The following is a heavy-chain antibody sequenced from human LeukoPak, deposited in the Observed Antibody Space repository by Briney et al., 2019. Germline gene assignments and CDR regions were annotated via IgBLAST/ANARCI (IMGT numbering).Heavy chain of an antibody. CDR2: IYTSGST. J-gene: IGHJ3*02. CDR3: ARLSTHSLWDILTGYNDAFDI. V-gene: IGHV4-61*02. Sequence: TASQTLSLTCTVSGGSISSGSYYWSWIRQPAGKGLEWIGRIYTSGSTNYNPSLKSRVTISVDTSKNQFSLKLSSVTAADTAVYYCARLSTHSLWDILTGYNDAFDIWGQGTMVTVSS. CDR1: GGSISSGSYY. D-gene: IGHD3-9*01.